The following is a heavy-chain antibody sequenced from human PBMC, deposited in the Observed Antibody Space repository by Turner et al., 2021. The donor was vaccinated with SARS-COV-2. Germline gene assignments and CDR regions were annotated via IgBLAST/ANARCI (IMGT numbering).Heavy chain of an antibody. CDR1: GFTFSSYG. CDR3: AKDGAPFLLYFGEPTFYFDY. CDR2: RSYDGSNK. J-gene: IGHJ4*02. Sequence: QVQLVESGGGVVQPGGYIRLSCAAYGFTFSSYGMHWVRQAPGKGLEWVAVRSYDGSNKYYADSVKGRFTISRDNSKNTLYLQMNSLRAEDTAVYYCAKDGAPFLLYFGEPTFYFDYWGQGTLVTVSS. V-gene: IGHV3-30*18. D-gene: IGHD3-10*01.